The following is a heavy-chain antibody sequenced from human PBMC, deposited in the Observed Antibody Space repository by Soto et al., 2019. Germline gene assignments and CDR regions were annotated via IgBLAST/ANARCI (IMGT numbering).Heavy chain of an antibody. CDR2: IYYSGST. CDR3: AKDASCFSCGA. J-gene: IGHJ4*02. CDR1: GGSISSYY. D-gene: IGHD2-21*01. Sequence: PSETLSLTCTVSGGSISSYYWSWIRQPPGKGLEWIGYIYYSGSTNYNPSLKSRVTISVDTSKNQFSLTLSSVTAADTATYYCAKDASCFSCGAWGQVAPVTVSS. V-gene: IGHV4-59*12.